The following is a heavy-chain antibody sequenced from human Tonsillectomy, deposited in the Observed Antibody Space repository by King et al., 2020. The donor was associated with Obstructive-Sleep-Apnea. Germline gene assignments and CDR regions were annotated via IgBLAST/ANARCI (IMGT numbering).Heavy chain of an antibody. CDR2: ISSSSTTI. CDR1: GFTFSSYS. J-gene: IGHJ4*02. Sequence: VQLVESGGGLVQPGGSLRLSCAASGFTFSSYSMNWVRQAPGKGREWVSYISSSSTTIYYADSVKGRFTISSDNAKNSLYLQMNSLRAEDTAVFYCARDRRGYTYGEYYFDYWGQGTLVTVSS. D-gene: IGHD5-18*01. CDR3: ARDRRGYTYGEYYFDY. V-gene: IGHV3-48*04.